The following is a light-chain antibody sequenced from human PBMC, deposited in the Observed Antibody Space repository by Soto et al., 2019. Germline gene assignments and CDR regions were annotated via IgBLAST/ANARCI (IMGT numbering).Light chain of an antibody. V-gene: IGKV1-33*01. Sequence: QMTQSPSTLSASVGDRVTITCRASHNIERLLAWYQQKSWKAPKLLIYDASDLETGVPSRFSESGSGTDFTFTINSLQPEDIATYYCQQYDNLPLTFGGGTKV. CDR3: QQYDNLPLT. J-gene: IGKJ4*01. CDR1: HNIERL. CDR2: DAS.